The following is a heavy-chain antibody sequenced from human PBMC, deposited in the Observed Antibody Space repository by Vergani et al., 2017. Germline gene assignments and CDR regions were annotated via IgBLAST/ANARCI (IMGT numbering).Heavy chain of an antibody. CDR1: GGSISRGDYY. CDR2: IYYSGST. Sequence: QVQLQESGPGLVKPSQTLSLTCTVSGGSISRGDYYWSWIRQPPGQGLEWIGYIYYSGSTYYNPSLKSRVTISVDTSKNQFSLKLSSVTAADPAVYYCARERITMVRGENDAFDIWGQGTMVTVSS. D-gene: IGHD3-10*01. J-gene: IGHJ3*02. V-gene: IGHV4-30-4*01. CDR3: ARERITMVRGENDAFDI.